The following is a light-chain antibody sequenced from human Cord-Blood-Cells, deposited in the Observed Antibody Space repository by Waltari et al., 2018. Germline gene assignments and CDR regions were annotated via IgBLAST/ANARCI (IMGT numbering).Light chain of an antibody. J-gene: IGKJ2*03. CDR3: QQYYSTPPYS. Sequence: DIVMTQSPDSLAVSLGERATINCKSSQSVLYSSNNKNYLAWYQQKPGQPPKLLIYWASTRESGVPDRVSGSVSGTDFTLTISSLHAEDVAVYYCQQYYSTPPYSFGQGTKLEIK. CDR1: QSVLYSSNNKNY. V-gene: IGKV4-1*01. CDR2: WAS.